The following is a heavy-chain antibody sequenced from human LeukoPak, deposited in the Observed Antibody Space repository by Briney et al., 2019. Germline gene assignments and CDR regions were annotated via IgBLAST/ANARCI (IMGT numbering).Heavy chain of an antibody. CDR2: IGANNGNT. D-gene: IGHD1-14*01. J-gene: IGHJ4*02. CDR1: GYNFFIYG. CDR3: ARDLDNRNDMYYLDW. Sequence: ASVTVSFKTSGYNFFIYGISWVRQAPGQGREWMGRIGANNGNTNYAQKYQGRVTVTADTSTSTAYMELRSLRSDDTAVYYCARDLDNRNDMYYLDWWGQGTLVTVSS. V-gene: IGHV1-18*01.